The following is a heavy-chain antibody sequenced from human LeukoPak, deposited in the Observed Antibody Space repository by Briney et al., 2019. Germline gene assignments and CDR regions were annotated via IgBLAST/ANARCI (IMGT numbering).Heavy chain of an antibody. Sequence: SGTLSLACAVSGGSISSSNSWSWVRQPPGKGLEWIGEIYHSGSTNYNPSLKSRVTVSVDKSKNQFSLKLSSVTAADTAVYYCARAGYYSGPDPWGQGPGTTVSS. CDR3: ARAGYYSGPDP. CDR2: IYHSGST. CDR1: GGSISSSNS. J-gene: IGHJ5*02. D-gene: IGHD3-10*01. V-gene: IGHV4-4*02.